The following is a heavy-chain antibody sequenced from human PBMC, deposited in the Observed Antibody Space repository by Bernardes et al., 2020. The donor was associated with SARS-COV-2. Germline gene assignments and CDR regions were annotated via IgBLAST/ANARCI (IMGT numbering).Heavy chain of an antibody. CDR1: GFSLSTSGMC. J-gene: IGHJ4*01. D-gene: IGHD2-2*01. Sequence: SGPTLVKPTQTLTLTCTFSGFSLSTSGMCVGWIRQPPGKALEWLARIDWDDDKYYNTSLKTRLTISKGTSRNQVVLTMTNVDPVDTATYFCARMPYARADDWGHGALVTVSS. CDR2: IDWDDDK. CDR3: ARMPYARADD. V-gene: IGHV2-70*11.